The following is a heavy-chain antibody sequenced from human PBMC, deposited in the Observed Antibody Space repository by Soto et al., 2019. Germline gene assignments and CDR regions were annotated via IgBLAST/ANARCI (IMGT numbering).Heavy chain of an antibody. D-gene: IGHD3-10*01. Sequence: LSLTCTVSGGSISSYYWSWIRQPPGKGLEWIGYIYYSGSTYYNPSLKSRVTISVDTSKNQFSLKLSSVTAADTAVYYCATYGSGSYKPTTFDYWGQGTLVTVSS. V-gene: IGHV4-59*06. CDR3: ATYGSGSYKPTTFDY. CDR1: GGSISSYY. CDR2: IYYSGST. J-gene: IGHJ4*02.